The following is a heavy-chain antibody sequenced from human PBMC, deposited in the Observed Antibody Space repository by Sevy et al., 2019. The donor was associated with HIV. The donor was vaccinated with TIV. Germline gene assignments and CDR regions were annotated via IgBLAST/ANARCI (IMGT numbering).Heavy chain of an antibody. CDR3: ARDTGGNRYGMDV. D-gene: IGHD2-15*01. J-gene: IGHJ6*02. CDR2: IYSGGST. V-gene: IGHV3-53*01. CDR1: GFTVSSNY. Sequence: GGSLRLSCAASGFTVSSNYMSWVRQAPGKGPEWVSVIYSGGSTYYADSVKGRFTISRDNPKNTLYLQMKSLRAEDTAVYYCARDTGGNRYGMDVWGQGTTVTVSS.